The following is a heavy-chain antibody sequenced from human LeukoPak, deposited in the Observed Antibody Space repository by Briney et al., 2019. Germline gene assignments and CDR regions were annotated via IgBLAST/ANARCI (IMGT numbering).Heavy chain of an antibody. CDR2: ISYDGSNK. CDR1: GFTFSSYG. CDR3: AKDKTSPRIAVAEGGFDY. Sequence: KPGRSLRLSCAASGFTFSSYGMHWVRQAPGKGLEWVAVISYDGSNKYYADSVKGRFTISRDNSKNTLYLQMNSLRAEDTAVYYCAKDKTSPRIAVAEGGFDYWGQGTLVTVSS. J-gene: IGHJ4*02. D-gene: IGHD6-19*01. V-gene: IGHV3-30*18.